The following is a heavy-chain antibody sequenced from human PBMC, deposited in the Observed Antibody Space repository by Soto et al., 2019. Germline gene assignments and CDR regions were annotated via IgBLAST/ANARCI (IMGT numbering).Heavy chain of an antibody. J-gene: IGHJ6*02. D-gene: IGHD3-10*01. V-gene: IGHV1-2*04. CDR2: INPNSGGT. CDR1: GYTFTGYY. Sequence: ASVKVSCKASGYTFTGYYMHWVRQAPGQGLEWMGWINPNSGGTNYAQKFQGWVTMTRDTSISTAYMELSRLRSDDTAVYYCARVGGLKYYGSGSSPFPMDVWGQGTTVTVSS. CDR3: ARVGGLKYYGSGSSPFPMDV.